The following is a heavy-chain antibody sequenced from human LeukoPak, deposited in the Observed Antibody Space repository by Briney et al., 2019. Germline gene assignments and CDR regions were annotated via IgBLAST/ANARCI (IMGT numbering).Heavy chain of an antibody. V-gene: IGHV4-61*01. Sequence: SETLSLTCTVSGGSISSGSYYWSWIRQFPGKGLEWIGYIFDSRTTNYNPSLESRVTISADMSKNQFSLKVKSVTAADTAVYYCARGGRTQSSLSFYYMDVWGKGATVTVSS. CDR1: GGSISSGSYY. D-gene: IGHD1-7*01. CDR3: ARGGRTQSSLSFYYMDV. J-gene: IGHJ6*03. CDR2: IFDSRTT.